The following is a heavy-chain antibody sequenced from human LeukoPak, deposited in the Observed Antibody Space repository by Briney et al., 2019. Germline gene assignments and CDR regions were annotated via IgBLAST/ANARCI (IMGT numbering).Heavy chain of an antibody. V-gene: IGHV4-59*01. Sequence: SETLSLTCTVSGGSMSTYYWTWIRQPPGQGLEWIGFIYYTGSTNYNPSLKSRVTISVDTSKNQFSLKLSSVTAADTAVYYCAGMRITTPTVRTLDYWGQGTLVTVSS. CDR2: IYYTGST. CDR1: GGSMSTYY. J-gene: IGHJ4*02. D-gene: IGHD1-14*01. CDR3: AGMRITTPTVRTLDY.